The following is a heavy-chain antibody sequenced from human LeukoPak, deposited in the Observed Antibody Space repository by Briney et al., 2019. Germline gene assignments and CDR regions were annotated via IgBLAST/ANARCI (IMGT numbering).Heavy chain of an antibody. CDR3: ARINCSGGTCYDYFDD. Sequence: GWSLRLSCVGSPVTFGTSAMSWVRQAPGEGLEWVSAVSAGGTNTYYADSVEGRFTISRDNSKDTLYLHMDSLRVEDTAQYFCARINCSGGTCYDYFDDWGQGTLVTVSS. CDR1: PVTFGTSA. V-gene: IGHV3-23*01. CDR2: VSAGGTNT. J-gene: IGHJ4*02. D-gene: IGHD2-15*01.